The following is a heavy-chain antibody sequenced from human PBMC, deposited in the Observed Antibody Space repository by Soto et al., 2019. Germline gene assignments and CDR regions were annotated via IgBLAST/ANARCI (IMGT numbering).Heavy chain of an antibody. CDR1: GGSISSYY. J-gene: IGHJ4*02. CDR3: AREQLRTYFDY. D-gene: IGHD6-6*01. CDR2: IYYSGST. Sequence: SETLSLTCTVSGGSISSYYWSWIRQPPGKGLEWIGYIYYSGSTNYNPSLKSRVAMSVDTSKNQFSLRLSSVTAADTAVYYCAREQLRTYFDYWGQGTPVTVSS. V-gene: IGHV4-59*01.